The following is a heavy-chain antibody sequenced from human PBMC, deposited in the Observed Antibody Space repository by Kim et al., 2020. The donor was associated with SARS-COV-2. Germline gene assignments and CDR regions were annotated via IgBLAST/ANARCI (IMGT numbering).Heavy chain of an antibody. D-gene: IGHD6-13*01. CDR1: GFTFSSYS. CDR2: ISSSSSYI. V-gene: IGHV3-21*01. Sequence: GGSLRLSCAASGFTFSSYSMNWVRQAPGKGLEWVSSISSSSSYIYYADSVKGRFTISRDNAKNSLYLQMNSLRAEDTAVYYCARDNKNSSSWLLYYYYGMDVWGQGTTVTVSS. CDR3: ARDNKNSSSWLLYYYYGMDV. J-gene: IGHJ6*02.